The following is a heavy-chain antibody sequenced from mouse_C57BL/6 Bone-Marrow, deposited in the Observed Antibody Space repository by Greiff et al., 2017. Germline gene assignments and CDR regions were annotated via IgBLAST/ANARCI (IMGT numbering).Heavy chain of an antibody. CDR3: ASPPYAVVASDWYFDV. CDR1: GYAFSSSW. Sequence: QVQLQQSGPELVKPGASVKISCKASGYAFSSSWMNWVKQRPGKGLEWIGRIYPGDGDTNYNGKFKGKATLTADKSSSTAYMQLSSLTSEDSAVSFCASPPYAVVASDWYFDVWGTGTTVTVSS. CDR2: IYPGDGDT. J-gene: IGHJ1*03. V-gene: IGHV1-82*01. D-gene: IGHD1-1*01.